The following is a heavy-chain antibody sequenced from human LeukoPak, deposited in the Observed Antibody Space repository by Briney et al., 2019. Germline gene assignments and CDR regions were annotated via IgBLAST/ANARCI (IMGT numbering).Heavy chain of an antibody. V-gene: IGHV3-74*01. CDR2: INSDGSST. CDR3: ARDPAAAVWFDP. J-gene: IGHJ5*02. Sequence: GGSLRLSCAASGFTFSSYWMHWVRRAPGKGLVWVSRINSDGSSTSYADSVKGRFTISRDNAKNTLYLQMNSLRAEDTAVYYCARDPAAAVWFDPWGRGTLVTVSS. D-gene: IGHD6-13*01. CDR1: GFTFSSYW.